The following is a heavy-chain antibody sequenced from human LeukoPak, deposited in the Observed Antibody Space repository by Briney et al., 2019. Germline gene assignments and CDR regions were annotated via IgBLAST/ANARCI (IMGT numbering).Heavy chain of an antibody. D-gene: IGHD6-19*01. Sequence: GASVKVSCKASGYTFTSYYMHWVRQAPGQGLEWMGIINPSGGSTSYAQKFQGRVTMTRDTSTSTVYMELSSLRSEDTAVYYCAREAYSSGWQARDAFDTWGQGTLVTVSS. CDR1: GYTFTSYY. CDR3: AREAYSSGWQARDAFDT. J-gene: IGHJ5*02. V-gene: IGHV1-46*01. CDR2: INPSGGST.